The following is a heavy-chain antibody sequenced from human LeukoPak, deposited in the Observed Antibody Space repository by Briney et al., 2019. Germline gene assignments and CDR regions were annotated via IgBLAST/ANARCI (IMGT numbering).Heavy chain of an antibody. CDR1: GFTFSSYW. Sequence: GGSLRLSCAASGFTFSSYWMSWVRQAPGKGLEWVANIKQDGSEKYYVDSLKGRFTISRDNAKNSLYLQMNSLRAEDTAVYYCARGPYYDFWSGQDYWGQGTLVTVSS. CDR2: IKQDGSEK. J-gene: IGHJ4*02. CDR3: ARGPYYDFWSGQDY. D-gene: IGHD3-3*01. V-gene: IGHV3-7*04.